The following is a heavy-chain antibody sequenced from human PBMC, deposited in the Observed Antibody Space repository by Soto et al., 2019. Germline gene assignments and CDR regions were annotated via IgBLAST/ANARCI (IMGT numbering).Heavy chain of an antibody. Sequence: GGSLRLSCAASGFIFGAHAMSWVRQAPGKGLEWVSAINWIGGSTNYADSVKGRFTVSRDNAKNSLFLLLNSLRAEDTAVYYCARDKDWAFDYWGQGTLVTVSS. V-gene: IGHV3-20*04. CDR3: ARDKDWAFDY. CDR2: INWIGGST. J-gene: IGHJ4*02. CDR1: GFIFGAHA. D-gene: IGHD3-9*01.